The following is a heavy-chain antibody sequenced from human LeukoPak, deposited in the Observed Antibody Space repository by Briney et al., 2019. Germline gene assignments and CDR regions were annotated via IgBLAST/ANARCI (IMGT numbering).Heavy chain of an antibody. D-gene: IGHD1-26*01. Sequence: PSEKLSFTCTGSSCTISSYYRSWMPHPPGNGLEWIGNIYYSGSTNYNPSLKSRVTISVDTSKNQYSLKLSSVTAADTAVYYCASVGIYSPGIYYYYMDVWGKGTTVTVSS. CDR3: ASVGIYSPGIYYYYMDV. V-gene: IGHV4-59*01. J-gene: IGHJ6*03. CDR1: SCTISSYY. CDR2: IYYSGST.